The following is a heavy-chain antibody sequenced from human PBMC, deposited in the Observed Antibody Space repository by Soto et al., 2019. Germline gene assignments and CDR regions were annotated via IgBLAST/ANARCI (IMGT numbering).Heavy chain of an antibody. CDR2: IYYSGST. CDR1: GGSISSYY. J-gene: IGHJ3*02. D-gene: IGHD3-10*01. Sequence: SETLSLTCTVSGGSISSYYWSWIRQPPGKGLEWIGYIYYSGSTNYNPSLKSQVTISVDTSKNQFSLKLSSVTAADTAVYYCARDRVDYYGSGSYGDAFDIWGQGTMVTVSS. CDR3: ARDRVDYYGSGSYGDAFDI. V-gene: IGHV4-59*01.